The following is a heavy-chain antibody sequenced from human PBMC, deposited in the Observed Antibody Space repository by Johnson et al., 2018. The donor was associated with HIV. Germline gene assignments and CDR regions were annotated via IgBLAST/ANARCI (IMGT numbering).Heavy chain of an antibody. CDR3: ASVPMIVVLDGAFDI. D-gene: IGHD3-22*01. Sequence: VHLVESGGGLVQPGGSLRLSCAASGFTFSSYDMHWVRQATGKGLEWVSVIYSGGSTYYADSVKGRFTISRDNSKNTLYLQMNSLRAEDTAVYYCASVPMIVVLDGAFDIWGQGTMVTVSS. CDR1: GFTFSSYD. J-gene: IGHJ3*02. V-gene: IGHV3-66*01. CDR2: IYSGGST.